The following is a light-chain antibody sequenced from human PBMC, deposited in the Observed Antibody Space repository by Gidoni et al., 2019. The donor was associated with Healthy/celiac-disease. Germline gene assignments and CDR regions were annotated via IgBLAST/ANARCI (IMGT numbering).Light chain of an antibody. CDR2: AAS. CDR3: QQSYSTPWT. J-gene: IGKJ1*01. V-gene: IGKV1-39*01. Sequence: DIQLTQSPSSLSASVGDSVTITCRASQSISSYLNWYQQKPGKAPKLLIYAASSLQSGVPSRFSGRGSGKDLTLTISSLQPEDFATYYCQQSYSTPWTFGQGTKVEIK. CDR1: QSISSY.